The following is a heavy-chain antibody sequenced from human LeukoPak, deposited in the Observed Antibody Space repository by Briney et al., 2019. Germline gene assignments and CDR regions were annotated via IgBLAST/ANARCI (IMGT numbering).Heavy chain of an antibody. J-gene: IGHJ4*02. Sequence: PSETLSLTCIVSGGSISSSSYYWAWLRQPPGKGLEWIGSIYYSGSTYYNPSLKSRVTISVDMSKNHFSLRLRSVTAADTAMYYCARGTLYRGWSYYLDFWGQGSQVTVSS. V-gene: IGHV4-39*07. CDR2: IYYSGST. CDR3: ARGTLYRGWSYYLDF. D-gene: IGHD6-19*01. CDR1: GGSISSSSYY.